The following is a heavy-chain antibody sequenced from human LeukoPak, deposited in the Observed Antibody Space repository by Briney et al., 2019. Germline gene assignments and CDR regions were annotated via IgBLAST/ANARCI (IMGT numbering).Heavy chain of an antibody. Sequence: SETLSLTCTVSGGSISSYYWSWIRQPPGKGLEWIGYIYYSGSTNYNPSLKSRVTISVDTSKNQFSLKLSSVTAADTAVYYCASPSGTYYSRFHYWGQGALVTVSS. V-gene: IGHV4-59*08. CDR2: IYYSGST. CDR1: GGSISSYY. D-gene: IGHD1-26*01. CDR3: ASPSGTYYSRFHY. J-gene: IGHJ4*02.